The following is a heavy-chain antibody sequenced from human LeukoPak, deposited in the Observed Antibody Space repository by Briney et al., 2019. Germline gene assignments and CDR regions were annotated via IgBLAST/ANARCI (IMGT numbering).Heavy chain of an antibody. CDR2: ISRSSSTI. Sequence: QTGGSLRLSCAASGFTFSSYSMNWVRQAPGKGLEWVSYISRSSSTIYYADSVKGRFTISRDNAKNSLYLQMNSLRAEDTAVYYCARDRRPGYSSGWYEDYWGQGTLVTVSS. CDR1: GFTFSSYS. V-gene: IGHV3-48*01. D-gene: IGHD6-19*01. CDR3: ARDRRPGYSSGWYEDY. J-gene: IGHJ4*02.